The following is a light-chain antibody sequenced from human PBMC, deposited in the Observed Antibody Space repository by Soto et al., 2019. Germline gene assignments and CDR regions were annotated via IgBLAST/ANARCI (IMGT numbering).Light chain of an antibody. V-gene: IGKV3-20*01. CDR3: QHYDSPPLYI. J-gene: IGKJ2*01. CDR1: QSVSSNY. CDR2: AAF. Sequence: EIVLTQSPGTLSLSPGERATLSCRASQSVSSNYLAWYQHRLGQAPRLLIYAAFNRAPGIPDRFSGSGSGTDFTLTISGLEPEDLAMYYCQHYDSPPLYIFGPGTKLEI.